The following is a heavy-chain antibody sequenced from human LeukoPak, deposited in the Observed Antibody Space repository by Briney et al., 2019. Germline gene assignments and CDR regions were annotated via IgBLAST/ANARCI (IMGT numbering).Heavy chain of an antibody. CDR2: IYSGGST. CDR3: AIRGGATTLDY. CDR1: GFTVSSNY. J-gene: IGHJ4*02. D-gene: IGHD1-26*01. V-gene: IGHV3-53*01. Sequence: PGGSLRLSCAASGFTVSSNYMSWVRQAPGKGLEWVSVIYSGGSTYYADSVKGGFTISRDNSKNTPYLLMNSLRAEDTAVYYCAIRGGATTLDYWGQGTLVTVSS.